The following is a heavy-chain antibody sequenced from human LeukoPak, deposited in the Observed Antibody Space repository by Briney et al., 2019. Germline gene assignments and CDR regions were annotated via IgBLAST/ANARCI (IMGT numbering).Heavy chain of an antibody. CDR2: ISGSASST. J-gene: IGHJ3*01. Sequence: GGSLRLSCAASGFTFSNYAMSWIRQAPGKGLEWVSAISGSASSTYHADSVKGRFTISRDNSKNTLYLQMNSLRADDTAVYYCAMKAVPRPRLHDAFDFWGQGTVVSVSS. V-gene: IGHV3-23*01. CDR1: GFTFSNYA. CDR3: AMKAVPRPRLHDAFDF. D-gene: IGHD5-24*01.